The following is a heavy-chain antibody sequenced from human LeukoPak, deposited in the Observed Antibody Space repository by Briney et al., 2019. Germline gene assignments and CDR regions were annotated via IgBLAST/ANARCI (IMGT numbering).Heavy chain of an antibody. CDR1: GYTLTEVS. J-gene: IGHJ6*02. Sequence: ASVKVSCKVSGYTLTEVSMHWVPQAPGKGLEWMGGFDPEDGETIYAQKFQGRVTMTEDTSTDTAYMELSSLRSEDTAVYYCATLVRGVKYYYYGMDVWGQGTTVTVSS. D-gene: IGHD3-10*01. CDR3: ATLVRGVKYYYYGMDV. V-gene: IGHV1-24*01. CDR2: FDPEDGET.